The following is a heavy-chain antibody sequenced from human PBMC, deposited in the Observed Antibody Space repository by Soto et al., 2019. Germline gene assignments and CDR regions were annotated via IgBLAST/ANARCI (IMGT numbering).Heavy chain of an antibody. CDR1: GFSFSSSA. CDR3: TKDSHWPIIAPTHDY. V-gene: IGHV3-23*01. CDR2: FRESGGTT. Sequence: VQLWDSGGGLVQPGGSLRLSCAASGFSFSSSAMSWVRQAPGKRLEWVSTFRESGGTTHYADPVKGRFTISRDTSNTILFLQMNSLRAEDTDIYYCTKDSHWPIIAPTHDYWGQGTLVTVSS. J-gene: IGHJ4*02.